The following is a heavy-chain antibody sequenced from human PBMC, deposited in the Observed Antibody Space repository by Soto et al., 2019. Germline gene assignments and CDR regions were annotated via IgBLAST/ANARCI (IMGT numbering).Heavy chain of an antibody. CDR3: ARDREGAVTNYYYYGMYV. CDR1: GFTFSSYS. Sequence: EVQLVESGGGLVKPGGSLRLSCAASGFTFSSYSMNWVRQAPGKGLEWVSSISSSSSYIYYADSVKGRFTISRDNAKNSLYLQMNSLRAEDTAVYYCARDREGAVTNYYYYGMYVWGQGTTVTVSS. CDR2: ISSSSSYI. J-gene: IGHJ6*02. V-gene: IGHV3-21*01. D-gene: IGHD4-4*01.